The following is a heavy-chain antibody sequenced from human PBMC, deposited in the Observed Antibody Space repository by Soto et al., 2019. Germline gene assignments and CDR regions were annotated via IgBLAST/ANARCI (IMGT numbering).Heavy chain of an antibody. CDR2: IDPSDSYT. J-gene: IGHJ6*02. CDR1: RYSFGDYW. V-gene: IGHV5-10-1*01. Sequence: GESLKISCQVSRYSFGDYWINWVRQMPGKGLEWMGRIDPSDSYTSHSPSFQGHVTISVDQSINTAYLQWDSLTTSDTAIYYCARRGRFGTVTTPLYGMDVWGQGTTVTVSS. D-gene: IGHD4-17*01. CDR3: ARRGRFGTVTTPLYGMDV.